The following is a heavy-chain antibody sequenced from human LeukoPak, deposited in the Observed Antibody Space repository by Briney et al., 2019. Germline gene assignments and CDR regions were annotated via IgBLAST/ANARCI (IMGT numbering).Heavy chain of an antibody. CDR1: GFTFSDYY. Sequence: GGSLRLSCAASGFTFSDYYMSWIRQAPGKGLEWVSYISSSGSTMYYADSVKGRFTISRDNAKNSLYLQMNSLRAEDTAVYYCARNLYYYYYMDVWGKGTTVTVSS. CDR2: ISSSGSTM. CDR3: ARNLYYYYYMDV. J-gene: IGHJ6*03. V-gene: IGHV3-11*04.